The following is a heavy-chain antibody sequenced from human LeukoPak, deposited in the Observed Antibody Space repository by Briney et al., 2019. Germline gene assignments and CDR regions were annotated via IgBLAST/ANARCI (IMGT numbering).Heavy chain of an antibody. Sequence: GGSLRLSCAASGFTFSNYGMNWVRRAPGKGLEWVSSISSGSSYIFYIDSVKGRFTISRDNAKNSLYLQMNSLRAEDTAMYYCARTLTFGGVIVSASLDYWGLGILVTVSS. CDR2: ISSGSSYI. J-gene: IGHJ4*02. V-gene: IGHV3-21*01. CDR1: GFTFSNYG. D-gene: IGHD3-16*02. CDR3: ARTLTFGGVIVSASLDY.